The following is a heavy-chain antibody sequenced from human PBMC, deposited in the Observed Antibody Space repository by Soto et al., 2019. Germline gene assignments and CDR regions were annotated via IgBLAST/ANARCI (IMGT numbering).Heavy chain of an antibody. V-gene: IGHV1-69*13. CDR3: ARHDYGDYYFDY. D-gene: IGHD4-17*01. J-gene: IGHJ4*02. Sequence: VKVSCKASGGTFSSYAISWVRQAPGQGLEWMGGIIPIFGTANYAQKFQGRVTITADESTSTAYMELSSLRSEDTAVYYCARHDYGDYYFDYWGQGTLVTVSS. CDR1: GGTFSSYA. CDR2: IIPIFGTA.